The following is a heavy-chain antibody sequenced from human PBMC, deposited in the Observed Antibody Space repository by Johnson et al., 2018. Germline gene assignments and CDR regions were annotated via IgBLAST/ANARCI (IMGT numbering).Heavy chain of an antibody. D-gene: IGHD2-15*01. CDR1: GFTFSSYA. V-gene: IGHV3-23*04. J-gene: IGHJ3*02. CDR2: ISGSGGST. Sequence: VQLVESGGGLVQPGGSLRLSCAASGFTFSSYAMSWVRQAPGKGLEWVSAISGSGGSTYYADSVKGRFTTSRDNSKNTLYLQMNSLRAEDTAVYYFAKDEELGYCSGGSCYSGAFDIWSQGTMVTVSS. CDR3: AKDEELGYCSGGSCYSGAFDI.